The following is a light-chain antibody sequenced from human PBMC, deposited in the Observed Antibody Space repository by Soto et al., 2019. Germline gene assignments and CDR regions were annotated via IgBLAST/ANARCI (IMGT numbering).Light chain of an antibody. CDR1: SSDIGGYNY. CDR3: SSFSVASPL. Sequence: QSALTQPASMSGSPGQSVTISCAGTSSDIGGYNYVSWYQHHQGTAPKLIIYDVSSRPSGVSHRFSASKSGNTASLTISGLQAEDEADYYCSSFSVASPLFGTGTKLTVL. V-gene: IGLV2-14*01. CDR2: DVS. J-gene: IGLJ1*01.